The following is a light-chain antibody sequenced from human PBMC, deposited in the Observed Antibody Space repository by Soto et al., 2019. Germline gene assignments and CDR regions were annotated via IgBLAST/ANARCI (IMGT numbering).Light chain of an antibody. Sequence: EIVLTQSPATLSLSPGERATLSCRASQSVSTYLAWYQQKPGQSPRLLIYGESSRATGIPDRFSGSGSGTDFTLTISRLEPEDFAVYYCQQCGSSSTFGQGTRLEIK. CDR1: QSVSTY. CDR3: QQCGSSST. V-gene: IGKV3-20*01. CDR2: GES. J-gene: IGKJ5*01.